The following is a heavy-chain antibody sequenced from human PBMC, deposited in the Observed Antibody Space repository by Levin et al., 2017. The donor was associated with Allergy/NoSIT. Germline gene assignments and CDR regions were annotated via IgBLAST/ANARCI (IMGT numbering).Heavy chain of an antibody. V-gene: IGHV3-66*02. D-gene: IGHD2-2*01. CDR1: GFTVSSNY. Sequence: PGESLKISCAASGFTVSSNYMSWVRQAPGKGLEWVSVIYSGGSTYYADSVKGRFTISRDNSKNTLYLQMNSLRAEDTAVYYCALVPAATRGAFDIWGQGTMVTVSS. CDR2: IYSGGST. CDR3: ALVPAATRGAFDI. J-gene: IGHJ3*02.